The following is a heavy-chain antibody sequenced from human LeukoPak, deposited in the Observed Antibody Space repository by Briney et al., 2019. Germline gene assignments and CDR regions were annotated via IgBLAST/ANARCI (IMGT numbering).Heavy chain of an antibody. CDR2: IYSGGST. J-gene: IGHJ3*02. V-gene: IGHV3-53*01. CDR3: ARDKSSYHAFYI. Sequence: GGSLRLSCAASGFTVSSYYMSWVRQAPGKGLEWVSIIYSGGSTYYADSVKGRFTISRDNSKNTLYLQMNSLRAEDTAVYYCARDKSSYHAFYIRGQGTMVTVSS. CDR1: GFTVSSYY.